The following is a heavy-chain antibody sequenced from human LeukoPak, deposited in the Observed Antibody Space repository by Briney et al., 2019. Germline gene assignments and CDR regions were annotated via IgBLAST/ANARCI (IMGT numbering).Heavy chain of an antibody. CDR3: ARQGLRGSIVVAFEY. D-gene: IGHD2-15*01. CDR1: GDSISSSSYY. V-gene: IGHV4-39*01. J-gene: IGHJ4*01. Sequence: SETLSLTCTVSGDSISSSSYYWGWIRQPPGKGLEWIGTIYYSGSTYYNTSLKSRVTLSVDMSKNQFSLELSSVTAADTAVYFCARQGLRGSIVVAFEYWGHGTLVTVSA. CDR2: IYYSGST.